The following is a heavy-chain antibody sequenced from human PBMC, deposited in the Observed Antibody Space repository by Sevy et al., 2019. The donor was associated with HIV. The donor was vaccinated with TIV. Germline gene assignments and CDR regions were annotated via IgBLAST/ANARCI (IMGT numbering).Heavy chain of an antibody. CDR1: GFTFSTYS. V-gene: IGHV3-21*01. CDR3: ARDPPNTIFDAMDV. D-gene: IGHD3-3*01. J-gene: IGHJ6*02. Sequence: GGSLRLSCAASGFTFSTYSMNWVRQAPGKGLEWVSFISSSSNYIYYAHSLKGRFTISRDNAKNSLYLQMNSLRAEDTAVYYCARDPPNTIFDAMDVWGQGTTVTVSS. CDR2: ISSSSNYI.